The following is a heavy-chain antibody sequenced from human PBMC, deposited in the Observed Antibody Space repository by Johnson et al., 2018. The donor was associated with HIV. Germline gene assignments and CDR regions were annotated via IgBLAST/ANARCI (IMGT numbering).Heavy chain of an antibody. J-gene: IGHJ3*02. CDR2: IKQDGSEK. Sequence: VQLVESGGGLVQPGGSLRLSCAASGFTFSSYGMHWVRQAPGKGLEWVANIKQDGSEKHYVDSVKGRFTISRDNAKNSLYLQMNSLRAEDTALYYCANGGIAARPGAFDIWGQGTMVTVSS. V-gene: IGHV3-7*03. D-gene: IGHD6-6*01. CDR1: GFTFSSYG. CDR3: ANGGIAARPGAFDI.